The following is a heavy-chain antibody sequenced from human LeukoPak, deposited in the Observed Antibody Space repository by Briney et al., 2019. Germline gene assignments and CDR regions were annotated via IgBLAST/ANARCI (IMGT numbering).Heavy chain of an antibody. D-gene: IGHD6-25*01. Sequence: GGSLRLSCAASGFTVSSNYMSWVRQAPGKGLEWVSVIYSGGSTYYADSVKGRFTISRDNSKNTPYLQMSSLRAEDTAVYYCARDPPAVGYFAFDIWGQGTMVTVSS. CDR2: IYSGGST. CDR3: ARDPPAVGYFAFDI. J-gene: IGHJ3*02. V-gene: IGHV3-53*01. CDR1: GFTVSSNY.